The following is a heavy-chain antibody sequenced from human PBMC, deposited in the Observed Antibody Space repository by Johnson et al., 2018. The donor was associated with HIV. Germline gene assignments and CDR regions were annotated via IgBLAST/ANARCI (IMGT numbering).Heavy chain of an antibody. J-gene: IGHJ3*02. CDR2: IYSGDTT. CDR1: GFTFDDYA. Sequence: QVQLVESGGGLVQPGRSLRLSCAASGFTFDDYAMHWVRQAPGKGLEWVSVIYSGDTTYYADSVKGRFTISRDNSKNTLYLQMNSLRAEDTAVYYCAKSDVVVIPEGAFDIWGQGTMVTVSS. CDR3: AKSDVVVIPEGAFDI. V-gene: IGHV3-NL1*01. D-gene: IGHD2-21*01.